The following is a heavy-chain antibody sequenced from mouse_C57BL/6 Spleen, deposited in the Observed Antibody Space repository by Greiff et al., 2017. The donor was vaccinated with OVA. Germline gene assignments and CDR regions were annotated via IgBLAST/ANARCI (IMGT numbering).Heavy chain of an antibody. D-gene: IGHD4-1*01. CDR3: ARSGGGTHAMDY. CDR2: IDPSDSET. CDR1: GYTFTSYW. Sequence: QVQLQQPGAELVRPGSSVKLSCKASGYTFTSYWMHWVKQRPIQGLEWIGNIDPSDSETHYNQKFKDKATLTVDKSSSTAYMQLSSLTSEDSAVYYCARSGGGTHAMDYWGQGTSVTVSS. J-gene: IGHJ4*01. V-gene: IGHV1-52*01.